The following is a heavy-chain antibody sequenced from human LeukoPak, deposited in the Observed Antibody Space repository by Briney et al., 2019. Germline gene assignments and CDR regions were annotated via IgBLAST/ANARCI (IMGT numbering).Heavy chain of an antibody. V-gene: IGHV3-11*01. J-gene: IGHJ4*02. CDR3: ARKERPTYFYGSGSYTDY. CDR2: ISSSGSTI. Sequence: GGSLRLSCAASGFTFSDYYMSWVRQAPGRGLEWLSYISSSGSTIYYADSARGRFTISRDNAKNSLYLQLNSLTAEDTAVYYCARKERPTYFYGSGSYTDYWGQGTLVTVSS. D-gene: IGHD3-10*01. CDR1: GFTFSDYY.